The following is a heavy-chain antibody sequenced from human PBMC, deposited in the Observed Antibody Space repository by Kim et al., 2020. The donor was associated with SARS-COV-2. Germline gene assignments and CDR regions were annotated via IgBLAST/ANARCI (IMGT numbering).Heavy chain of an antibody. CDR3: ARDSGGLFDY. D-gene: IGHD1-26*01. CDR1: GFTFSSYS. V-gene: IGHV3-48*01. CDR2: ISSSSSTI. J-gene: IGHJ4*02. Sequence: GGSLRLSCAASGFTFSSYSMNWVRQDPGKGLEWVSYISSSSSTIYYADSVKGRFTISRDNAKNSLYLQMNSLRAEDTAVYYCARDSGGLFDYWGQGTLVTVSS.